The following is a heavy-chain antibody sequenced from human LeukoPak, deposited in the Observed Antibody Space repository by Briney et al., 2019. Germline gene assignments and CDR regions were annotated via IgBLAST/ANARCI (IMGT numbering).Heavy chain of an antibody. Sequence: SETLSLTCGVSGGSISNTNWWTWVRQPPGKGLEWIGEVNLQGSTNYNPSLKSRVTMSVDTSKNQFSLRLNSVTAADTAVYYCARDFLLQSEGLFDYWGQGTLVTVSS. CDR1: GGSISNTNW. V-gene: IGHV4-4*02. D-gene: IGHD4-11*01. CDR3: ARDFLLQSEGLFDY. J-gene: IGHJ4*02. CDR2: VNLQGST.